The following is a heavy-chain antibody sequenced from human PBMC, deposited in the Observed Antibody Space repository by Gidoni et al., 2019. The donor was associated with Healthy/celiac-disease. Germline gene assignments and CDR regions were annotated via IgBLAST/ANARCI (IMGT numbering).Heavy chain of an antibody. V-gene: IGHV3-30*18. CDR1: GFTFSSYG. D-gene: IGHD3-3*01. CDR3: AKERFPEYYFDY. Sequence: QVQLVESGGGVVQPGRSLRLSCAASGFTFSSYGMHWVRQAPGQGLEWVAVISYDGSNKYYADSVRCRFTISRDNSKNTLYLQMNSLRAEDTAVYYCAKERFPEYYFDYWGQGTLVTVSS. CDR2: ISYDGSNK. J-gene: IGHJ4*02.